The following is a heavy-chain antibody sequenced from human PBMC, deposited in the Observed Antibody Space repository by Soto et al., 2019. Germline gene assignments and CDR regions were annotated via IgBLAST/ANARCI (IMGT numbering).Heavy chain of an antibody. Sequence: QVQLVQSGAEVKKPGSSVKVSCKASGGTFSSYAISWVRQAPGQGLEWMGGIIPIFGTANYAQKFQGRVTITADESTSTAYMELSSLRSEDTAVYYCAGGEGVYAVTPKNGMDVWGQGTTVTGSS. CDR2: IIPIFGTA. V-gene: IGHV1-69*01. CDR1: GGTFSSYA. CDR3: AGGEGVYAVTPKNGMDV. D-gene: IGHD4-17*01. J-gene: IGHJ6*02.